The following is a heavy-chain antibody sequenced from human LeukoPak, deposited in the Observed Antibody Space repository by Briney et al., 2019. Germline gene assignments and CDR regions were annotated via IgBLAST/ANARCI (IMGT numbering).Heavy chain of an antibody. V-gene: IGHV1-2*02. CDR2: INPNSGDT. Sequence: ASVKVSCKASGYTFTGYYIHWVRQAPGQGLEWVGWINPNSGDTHSAQNFQGRVTMTRDTSISTASMDLSRLRSDDTVVYYCARAPKNDAYDIWGRGTMVTVSS. CDR3: ARAPKNDAYDI. CDR1: GYTFTGYY. J-gene: IGHJ3*02.